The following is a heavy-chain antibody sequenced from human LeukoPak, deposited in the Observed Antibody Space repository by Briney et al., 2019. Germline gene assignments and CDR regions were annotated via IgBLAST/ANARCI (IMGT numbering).Heavy chain of an antibody. Sequence: SETLSLTCTVCVHSLCRYYWSWLRQPPGKGLEWIGYIYYSEGTNYNPSLKSRVTISVYTSKNQFSLKLSSVTAADTAVYYCARAVVPAAMAVYYYMDVWGKGTTVTVSS. D-gene: IGHD2-2*01. CDR2: IYYSEGT. V-gene: IGHV4-59*01. J-gene: IGHJ6*03. CDR3: ARAVVPAAMAVYYYMDV. CDR1: VHSLCRYY.